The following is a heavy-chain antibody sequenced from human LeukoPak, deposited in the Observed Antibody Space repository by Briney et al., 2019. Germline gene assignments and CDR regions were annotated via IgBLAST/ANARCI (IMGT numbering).Heavy chain of an antibody. CDR1: GGSFSGYY. V-gene: IGHV4-34*01. D-gene: IGHD3-10*01. CDR3: ARRGASMVRGVIMIYYYYYMDV. J-gene: IGHJ6*03. CDR2: INHSGST. Sequence: PSETLSLTCAVYGGSFSGYYWSWIRQPPGKGLEWIGEINHSGSTNYNPSLKSQVTISVDTSKNQFSLKLSPVTAADTAVYYCARRGASMVRGVIMIYYYYYMDVWGKGTTVTVSS.